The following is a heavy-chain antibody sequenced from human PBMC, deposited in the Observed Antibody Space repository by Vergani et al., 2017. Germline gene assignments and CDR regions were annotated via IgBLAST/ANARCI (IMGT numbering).Heavy chain of an antibody. D-gene: IGHD3-16*01. Sequence: QVQLVESGGGVVQRGGSLRLSCATSGFTLSNYDMQRIRQGPGKGLEFVAFIQFDGSNQYYADSVKGRLTLSRDFSKNTLYLQMNSLRPDDTAAYYCAKHFRGWGIDYWGQGTQVIVSS. CDR3: AKHFRGWGIDY. CDR1: GFTLSNYD. V-gene: IGHV3-30*02. CDR2: IQFDGSNQ. J-gene: IGHJ4*02.